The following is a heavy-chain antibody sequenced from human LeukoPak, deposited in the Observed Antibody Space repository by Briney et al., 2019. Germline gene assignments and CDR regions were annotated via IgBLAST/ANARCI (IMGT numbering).Heavy chain of an antibody. J-gene: IGHJ4*02. CDR3: AREAQQHYYFDY. Sequence: GGSLRLSCAASGFTFSRYWMSCVRQAPGKGLEWVATIKQDGSEKYYVDSVKGRFTISRDNAKNSLYLQMNSLRAEDTAVYYCAREAQQHYYFDYWGQGTLVTVSS. CDR2: IKQDGSEK. CDR1: GFTFSRYW. D-gene: IGHD6-13*01. V-gene: IGHV3-7*05.